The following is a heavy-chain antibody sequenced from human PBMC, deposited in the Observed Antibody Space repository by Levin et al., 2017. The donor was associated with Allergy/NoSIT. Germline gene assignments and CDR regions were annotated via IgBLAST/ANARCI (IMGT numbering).Heavy chain of an antibody. CDR1: GDSVSSNSAA. V-gene: IGHV6-1*01. J-gene: IGHJ6*02. D-gene: IGHD5-12*01. CDR3: AREYSGYDYGGYAAGYYYYGMDV. Sequence: SQTLSLTCAISGDSVSSNSAAWNWIRQSPSRGLEWLGRTYYRSKWYNDYAVSVKSRITINPDTSKNQFSLQLNSVTPEDTAVYYCAREYSGYDYGGYAAGYYYYGMDVWGQGTTVTVSS. CDR2: TYYRSKWYN.